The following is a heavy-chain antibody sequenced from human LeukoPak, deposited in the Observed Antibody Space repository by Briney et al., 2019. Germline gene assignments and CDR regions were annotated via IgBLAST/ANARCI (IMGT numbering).Heavy chain of an antibody. J-gene: IGHJ3*02. CDR2: ISAYNGNT. V-gene: IGHV1-18*01. D-gene: IGHD3-9*01. CDR1: GYTFTSYG. CDR3: ARDNYDILTGYYIEAFDI. Sequence: VASVKVSFKASGYTFTSYGISWVREAPGQGHEWMGWISAYNGNTNYAQKLQGRVTMTTDTSTSTAYMELRSLRSDDTAVYYCARDNYDILTGYYIEAFDIWGQGTMVTVSS.